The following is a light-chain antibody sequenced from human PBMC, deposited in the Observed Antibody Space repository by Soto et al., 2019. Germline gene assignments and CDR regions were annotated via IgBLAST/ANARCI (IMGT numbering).Light chain of an antibody. CDR1: SSDVGGYNL. CDR3: CSFAGSSTHV. Sequence: QSALTQPASVSGSPGQSITISCSGSSSDVGGYNLVSWYQHHPAKAPKLIIYEVNKRPSGVSNRFSGSKSGNTASLTISGLRTDDEADYFCCSFAGSSTHVFGTGTKVTVL. CDR2: EVN. J-gene: IGLJ1*01. V-gene: IGLV2-23*02.